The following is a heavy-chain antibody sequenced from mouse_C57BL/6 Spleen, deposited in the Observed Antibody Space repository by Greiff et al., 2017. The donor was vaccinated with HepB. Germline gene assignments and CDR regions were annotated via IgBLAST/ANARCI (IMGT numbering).Heavy chain of an antibody. J-gene: IGHJ4*01. CDR2: INPSSGYT. Sequence: VQLQESGAELARPGASVKMSCKASGYTFTSYTMHWVKQRPGQGLEWIGYINPSSGYTKYNQKFKDKATLTADKSSSTAYMQLSSLTSEDSAVYYCARCDGYYSAMDYWGQGTSVTVSS. CDR3: ARCDGYYSAMDY. D-gene: IGHD2-3*01. V-gene: IGHV1-4*01. CDR1: GYTFTSYT.